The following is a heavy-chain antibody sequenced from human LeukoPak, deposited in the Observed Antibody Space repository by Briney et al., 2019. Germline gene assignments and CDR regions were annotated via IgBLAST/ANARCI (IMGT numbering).Heavy chain of an antibody. CDR1: GFTVSSNF. J-gene: IGHJ3*02. D-gene: IGHD1-14*01. Sequence: GGSLRLSCAASGFTVSSNFMSWVRQAPGKGLEWVSVLYGSGTTYYADSVKGRFTISRDNSKNTLYLQVNSLRAEDTALYYCASNPTSRKADAFHIWGQGTMVTVSS. CDR2: LYGSGTT. CDR3: ASNPTSRKADAFHI. V-gene: IGHV3-66*01.